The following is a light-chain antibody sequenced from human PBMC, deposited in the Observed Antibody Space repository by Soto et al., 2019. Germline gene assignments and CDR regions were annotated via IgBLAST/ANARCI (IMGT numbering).Light chain of an antibody. CDR2: KAS. CDR1: QSMSSW. CDR3: QQYDSNPYT. J-gene: IGKJ2*01. V-gene: IGKV1-5*03. Sequence: DIQMTQSPSALSASVGDRVTITCRASQSMSSWLAWYQQKPGKAPKLLIYKASSLESGVPSRFSGSGSGTDFTLTISSLQPEDFATYYCQQYDSNPYTFGQGTKLEIK.